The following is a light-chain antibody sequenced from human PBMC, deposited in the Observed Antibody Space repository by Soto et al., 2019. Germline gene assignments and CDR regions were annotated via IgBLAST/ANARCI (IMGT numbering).Light chain of an antibody. Sequence: QSVVTQPPSASGAPGQWVTISCSGSRSNIGSHYISWYQHLPGTALKLLIYKDSQRPSGVPDRFSGSKSGTSASLAIGGLRSEDEGSYYCATWDDSLGRRVLFGGGTKLTVL. CDR1: RSNIGSHY. CDR2: KDS. V-gene: IGLV1-47*01. CDR3: ATWDDSLGRRVL. J-gene: IGLJ3*02.